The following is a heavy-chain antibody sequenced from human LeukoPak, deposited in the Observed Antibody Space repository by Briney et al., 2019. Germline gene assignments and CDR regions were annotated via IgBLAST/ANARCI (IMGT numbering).Heavy chain of an antibody. Sequence: ASVKVSCKASGYTFTNYDINWVRQATGQGLEWMGWMNPNSANTGYVQKFQGRVTMTRDMSTSTVYMELSSLRSEDTAVYYCARDAGYYYDSSGYVDDYWGQGTLVTVSS. CDR1: GYTFTNYD. D-gene: IGHD3-22*01. V-gene: IGHV1-8*01. CDR2: MNPNSANT. J-gene: IGHJ4*02. CDR3: ARDAGYYYDSSGYVDDY.